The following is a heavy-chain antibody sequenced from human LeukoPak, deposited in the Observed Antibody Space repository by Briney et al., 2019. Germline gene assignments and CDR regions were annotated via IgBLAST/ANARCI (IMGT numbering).Heavy chain of an antibody. D-gene: IGHD3-22*01. V-gene: IGHV4-4*09. CDR3: ARIDYYDSSGYYNWFDP. CDR2: IYTSGST. J-gene: IGHJ5*02. CDR1: GGSISSYY. Sequence: SETLSLTCTVSGGSISSYYWSWIRQPPGKGLEWIGYIYTSGSTNYNPSLKSRVTISVDTSKNQFSLKLSSVTAADTAVCYCARIDYYDSSGYYNWFDPWGQGTLVTVSS.